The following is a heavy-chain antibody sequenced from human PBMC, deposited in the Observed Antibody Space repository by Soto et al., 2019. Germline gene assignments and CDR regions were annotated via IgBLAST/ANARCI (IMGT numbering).Heavy chain of an antibody. CDR2: INPGGDVI. D-gene: IGHD3-16*01. V-gene: IGHV3-11*01. CDR3: TRDPRITDF. J-gene: IGHJ4*02. Sequence: QVRLVESGGGLVKPEGSLTLSCAASGFSLRDYYMTWIRQAPGKGLELLSYINPGGDVIKYVDSVKGRFTISRDNAKNSLYLNMNNLRAEDTAVYYCTRDPRITDFGGQGTLVTVSS. CDR1: GFSLRDYY.